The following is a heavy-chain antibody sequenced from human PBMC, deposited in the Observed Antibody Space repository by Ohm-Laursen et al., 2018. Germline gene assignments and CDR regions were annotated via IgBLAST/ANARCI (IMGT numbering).Heavy chain of an antibody. CDR3: ARGSEGPSPPY. Sequence: SLRLSCAASGFTFSTYWMFWVRQAPGKGLEWVASVNEDASEKYYVDSVKGRFTISRDNAKNSLYLQMNSLRAEDTAVYYCARGSEGPSPPYWGQGTLVTVSS. CDR1: GFTFSTYW. J-gene: IGHJ4*02. V-gene: IGHV3-7*04. CDR2: VNEDASEK.